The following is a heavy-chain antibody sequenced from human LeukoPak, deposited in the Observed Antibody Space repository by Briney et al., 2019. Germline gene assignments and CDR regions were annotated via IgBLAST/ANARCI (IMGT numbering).Heavy chain of an antibody. CDR3: ARVPEWELLVYYFDY. Sequence: ASVKVSCKASGGTFSSYAISWVRQAPGQGLEWMGWINTNTGNPTYAQGFTGRFVFSLDTSVSTAYLQISSLKAEDTAVYYCARVPEWELLVYYFDYWGQGTLVTVSS. V-gene: IGHV7-4-1*02. D-gene: IGHD1-26*01. J-gene: IGHJ4*02. CDR2: INTNTGNP. CDR1: GGTFSSYA.